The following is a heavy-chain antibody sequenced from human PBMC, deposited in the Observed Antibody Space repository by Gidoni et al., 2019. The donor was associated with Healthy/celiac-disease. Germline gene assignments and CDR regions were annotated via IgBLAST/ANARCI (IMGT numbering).Heavy chain of an antibody. D-gene: IGHD2-8*01. CDR1: GYSFTSSW. CDR3: ARGRLMVYARDPGGDAFDI. V-gene: IGHV5-51*01. Sequence: EVQLVQSGAEVKKPGESLKISCKGSGYSFTSSWIGWVRQMPGKGLEWMGIIYPGDSDTRYSPSFQGQVTISADKSISTAYLQWSSLKASDTAMYYCARGRLMVYARDPGGDAFDIWGQGTMVTVSS. CDR2: IYPGDSDT. J-gene: IGHJ3*02.